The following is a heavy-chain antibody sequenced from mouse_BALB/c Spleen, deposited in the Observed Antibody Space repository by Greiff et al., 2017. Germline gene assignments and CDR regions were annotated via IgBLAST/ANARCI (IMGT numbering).Heavy chain of an antibody. Sequence: EVQLQQSGTVLARPGASVKMSCKASGYTFTNYWMHWVKQRPGQGLEWIGAIYPGNSDTSYNQKFKGKAKLTAVTSTSTAYMELSSLTNEDSAVYYCTRDPYGYDSFFDYWGQGTTLTVSS. CDR3: TRDPYGYDSFFDY. D-gene: IGHD2-2*01. CDR2: IYPGNSDT. CDR1: GYTFTNYW. V-gene: IGHV1-5*01. J-gene: IGHJ2*01.